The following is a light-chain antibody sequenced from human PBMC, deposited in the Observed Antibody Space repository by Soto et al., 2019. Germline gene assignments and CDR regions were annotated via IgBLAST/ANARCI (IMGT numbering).Light chain of an antibody. J-gene: IGLJ2*01. CDR1: SSDVGGYNY. Sequence: QSVLTQPPSASGSPGQSVTISCTGTSSDVGGYNYVSWYQQHPGKAPKLIIYEVSKRPSGVPDRFSGSKFGNTASLTVSGLQAEDEADYYCSSYAGSNGFVVFGGGTQLTVL. CDR3: SSYAGSNGFVV. CDR2: EVS. V-gene: IGLV2-8*01.